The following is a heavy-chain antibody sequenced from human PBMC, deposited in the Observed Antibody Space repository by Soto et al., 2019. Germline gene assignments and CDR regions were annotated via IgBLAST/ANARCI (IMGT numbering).Heavy chain of an antibody. CDR2: IYYSGST. CDR1: GGSISSSSYS. Sequence: SETLSLTCTVSGGSISSSSYSWAWIRQPPGKGLEWIGSIYYSGSTYYNPSLKSRVTISVDTSKNQFSLKLSSVTAADTAVYYCARPRITMVRGVPDWFDPWGQGTLVTVS. D-gene: IGHD3-10*01. J-gene: IGHJ5*02. CDR3: ARPRITMVRGVPDWFDP. V-gene: IGHV4-39*01.